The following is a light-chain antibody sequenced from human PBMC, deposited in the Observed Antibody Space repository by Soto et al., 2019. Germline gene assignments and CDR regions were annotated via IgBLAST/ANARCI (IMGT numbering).Light chain of an antibody. CDR1: QSVSSSY. V-gene: IGKV3-20*01. Sequence: EIVLTQSPGTLSLSPGERATLSCRASQSVSSSYLALYQQKPGPAPRLLIYGASSRATGIPDRFSGSGSGTDFTLTISRLEPEDFAVYYRQQYGSSPKTFGQGTKVDIK. CDR2: GAS. J-gene: IGKJ1*01. CDR3: QQYGSSPKT.